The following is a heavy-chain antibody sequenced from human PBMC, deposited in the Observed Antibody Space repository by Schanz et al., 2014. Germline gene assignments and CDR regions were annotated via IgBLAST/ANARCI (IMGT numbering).Heavy chain of an antibody. CDR1: GFTFSSYW. CDR2: IKQHGNEK. Sequence: EVRLVESGGGLVQPGGSLRLSCAASGFTFSSYWMSWVRQAPGKGLEWVANIKQHGNEKYYVDSVKGRFTISRDNAKISLYLQMNSLRAEDTAVYYCAREQIMAAAGLVDYWGHGTLVTVSS. J-gene: IGHJ4*01. D-gene: IGHD6-13*01. V-gene: IGHV3-7*05. CDR3: AREQIMAAAGLVDY.